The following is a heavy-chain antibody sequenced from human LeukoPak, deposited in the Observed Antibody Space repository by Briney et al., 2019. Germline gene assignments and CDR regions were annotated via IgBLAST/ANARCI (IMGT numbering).Heavy chain of an antibody. CDR3: AREGGSDFWSGYYMDY. CDR2: IIPILGIA. Sequence: SVKVSCKASGGTFSSYAISWVRQAPGQGLEWMGRIIPILGIANYAQKFQGRDTITADKSTSTAYMELSSLRSEDTAVYYCAREGGSDFWSGYYMDYWGQGTLVTVSS. J-gene: IGHJ4*02. V-gene: IGHV1-69*04. D-gene: IGHD3-3*01. CDR1: GGTFSSYA.